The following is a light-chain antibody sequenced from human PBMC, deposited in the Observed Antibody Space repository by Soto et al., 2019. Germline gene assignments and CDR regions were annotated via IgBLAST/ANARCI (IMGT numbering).Light chain of an antibody. J-gene: IGKJ5*01. CDR3: QQANSFPIT. V-gene: IGKV3-15*01. CDR1: QSVNRN. Sequence: ETVMTQSPAALSVAPGERATLSCRASQSVNRNVAWYQKKPGQAPRLLIYAASTRATGIPARFSGSRSGTEFTLTISSLQSEDFATYYCQQANSFPITFGQGTRLEIK. CDR2: AAS.